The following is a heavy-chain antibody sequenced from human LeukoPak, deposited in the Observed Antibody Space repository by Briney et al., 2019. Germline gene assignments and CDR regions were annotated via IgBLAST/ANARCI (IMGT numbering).Heavy chain of an antibody. CDR2: IYTSGST. J-gene: IGHJ4*02. Sequence: SETLSLTCTVSGGSISSYYWSWIRQPAGKRLEWIGRIYTSGSTNYNPSLQSRVTMSVDTPKNQFSLKLTSVTAADTAVYYCARDSITGTTCFDSWGQGTLVTVSS. V-gene: IGHV4-4*07. CDR3: ARDSITGTTCFDS. D-gene: IGHD1-20*01. CDR1: GGSISSYY.